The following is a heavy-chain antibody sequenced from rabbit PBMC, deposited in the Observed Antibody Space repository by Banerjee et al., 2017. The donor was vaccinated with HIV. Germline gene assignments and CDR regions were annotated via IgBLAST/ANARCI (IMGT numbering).Heavy chain of an antibody. CDR3: ARDLPISDGYSFDL. V-gene: IGHV1S40*01. Sequence: QSLEESGGDLVKPGASLTLTCTASGFSFSSSYWICWVRQAPGKGLEWIACIYSGDGNTAYASWAKGRFTISKTSSTTVTLQMTSLTAADTATYFCARDLPISDGYSFDLWGQGTLVTVS. CDR1: GFSFSSSYW. J-gene: IGHJ4*01. CDR2: IYSGDGNT. D-gene: IGHD6-1*01.